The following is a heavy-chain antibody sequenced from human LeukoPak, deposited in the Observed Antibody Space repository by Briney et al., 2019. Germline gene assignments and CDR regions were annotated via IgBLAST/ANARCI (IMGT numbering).Heavy chain of an antibody. V-gene: IGHV1-18*01. J-gene: IGHJ4*02. Sequence: ASVKVSCKASGYTFTSYGISWVRQAPGQGLEWMGWISAYNGNTSYAQKLQGRVTMTTDTSTSTAYMELRSLRSDDTAVYYCARALRGSAATIWLYYWGQGTLVTVSS. CDR2: ISAYNGNT. CDR3: ARALRGSAATIWLYY. CDR1: GYTFTSYG. D-gene: IGHD5-12*01.